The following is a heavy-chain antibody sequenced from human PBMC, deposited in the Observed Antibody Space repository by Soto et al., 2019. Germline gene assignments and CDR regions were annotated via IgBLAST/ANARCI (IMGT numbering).Heavy chain of an antibody. CDR1: GFTFSSYG. D-gene: IGHD6-6*01. J-gene: IGHJ4*02. CDR3: ARDGSSIAARQDY. CDR2: IWYDGSNK. Sequence: GGSLRLSCAASGFTFSSYGMHWVRQAPGKGLEWVAVIWYDGSNKYYADSVKGRFTISRDNSKNTLYLQMNSLRAEDTAVYYCARDGSSIAARQDYWGQGTLVTV. V-gene: IGHV3-33*01.